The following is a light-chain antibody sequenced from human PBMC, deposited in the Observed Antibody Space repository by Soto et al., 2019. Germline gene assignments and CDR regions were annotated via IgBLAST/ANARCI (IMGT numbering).Light chain of an antibody. J-gene: IGKJ2*01. CDR2: KVS. V-gene: IGKV2-24*01. CDR1: QSLVHSDGNTY. CDR3: MQATQFPHYT. Sequence: DIVMTQTPLSSPVTRGQPASISCRSSQSLVHSDGNTYLSWLHQRPGQPPRLLIYKVSHRLSGVPDRFSGSGAGTHFTLKISRVEAEDVGVYYCMQATQFPHYTFGQGTKGDIK.